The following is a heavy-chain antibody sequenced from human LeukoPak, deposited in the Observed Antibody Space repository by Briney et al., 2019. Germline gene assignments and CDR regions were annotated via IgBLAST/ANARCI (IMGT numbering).Heavy chain of an antibody. CDR3: ARGYCSGGSCYRPPDY. J-gene: IGHJ4*02. CDR1: GFTFSSYG. Sequence: GGSLRLSCAASGFTFSSYGMHWVRQAPGKGLEWVAFIRYDGSNKYYADSVKGRFTISRDNSKNTLYLQMNSLRAEDTAVYYCARGYCSGGSCYRPPDYWGQGTLVTVSS. CDR2: IRYDGSNK. V-gene: IGHV3-30*02. D-gene: IGHD2-15*01.